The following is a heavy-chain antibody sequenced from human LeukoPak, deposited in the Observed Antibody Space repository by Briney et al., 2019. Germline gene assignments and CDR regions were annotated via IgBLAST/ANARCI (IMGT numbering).Heavy chain of an antibody. CDR2: MNPNSGNT. CDR1: GYTFTSYD. J-gene: IGHJ5*02. CDR3: ARAHGYCSGGSCYNWFDP. Sequence: ASVKVPCKASGYTFTSYDINWVRQATGQGLEWMGWMNPNSGNTGYAQKFQGGVTMTRNTSISTAYMELSSLRSEDTAVYYCARAHGYCSGGSCYNWFDPWGQGTLVTVSS. D-gene: IGHD2-15*01. V-gene: IGHV1-8*01.